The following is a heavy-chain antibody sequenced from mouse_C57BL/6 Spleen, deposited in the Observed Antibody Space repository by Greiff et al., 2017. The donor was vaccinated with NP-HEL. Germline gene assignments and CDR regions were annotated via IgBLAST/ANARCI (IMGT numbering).Heavy chain of an antibody. V-gene: IGHV1-59*01. D-gene: IGHD1-1*01. CDR2: IDPSDSYT. CDR3: ARGTITTVVATYWYFDV. CDR1: GYTFTSYW. Sequence: VKLQQPGAELVRPGTSVKLSCKASGYTFTSYWMHWVKQRPGQGLEWIGVIDPSDSYTNYNQKFKGKATLTVDTSSSTAYMQLSSLTSEDSAVYYCARGTITTVVATYWYFDVWGTGTTVTVSS. J-gene: IGHJ1*03.